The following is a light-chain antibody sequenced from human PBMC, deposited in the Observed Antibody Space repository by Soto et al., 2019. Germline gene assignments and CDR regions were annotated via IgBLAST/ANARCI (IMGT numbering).Light chain of an antibody. V-gene: IGKV1-5*01. J-gene: IGKJ1*01. Sequence: DIQMTQSPSTLSASVGDRVTITCRASQSISSWLAWYQQKPGKAPKLLIYDASSFESGVPSRFSDSGSGTEFTLTISSLQPDDFETYYCQQYNSYSTFAQGTKVEIK. CDR2: DAS. CDR3: QQYNSYST. CDR1: QSISSW.